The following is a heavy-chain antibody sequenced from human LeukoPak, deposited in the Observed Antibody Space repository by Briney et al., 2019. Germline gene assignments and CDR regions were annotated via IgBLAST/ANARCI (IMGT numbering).Heavy chain of an antibody. D-gene: IGHD1-14*01. V-gene: IGHV4-59*01. J-gene: IGHJ6*02. CDR2: IYYSGNT. CDR3: ARDNHGMDV. CDR1: GGSISSYY. Sequence: SETLSLTCTVSGGSISSYYWSWMRQPPGEGLEWIGYIYYSGNTNYNPSLKSRVTISVDTSKNQFSLKLYSVTAADTAVYYCARDNHGMDVWGQGTTVTVSS.